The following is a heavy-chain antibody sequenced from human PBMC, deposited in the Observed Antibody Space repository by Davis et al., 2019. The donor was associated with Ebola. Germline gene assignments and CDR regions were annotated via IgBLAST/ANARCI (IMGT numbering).Heavy chain of an antibody. CDR2: INANTGGT. V-gene: IGHV1-2*04. J-gene: IGHJ4*02. Sequence: AASVKVSCKASGYSFTGYYLHWLLLAPAQGLAWMGWINANTGGTRYAQKFQGWVTLTRDTSISTAYMELYRLRSDDTAVYYCARDGDPYCLRGVCYEYWGQGTLVTVSS. D-gene: IGHD2-8*02. CDR3: ARDGDPYCLRGVCYEY. CDR1: GYSFTGYY.